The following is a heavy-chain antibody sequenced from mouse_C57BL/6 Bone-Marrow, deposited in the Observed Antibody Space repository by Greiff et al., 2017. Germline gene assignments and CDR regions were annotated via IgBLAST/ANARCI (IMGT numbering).Heavy chain of an antibody. Sequence: VQLQQPGAELVRPGTSVKLSCKASGYTFTSYWMHWVKQRPGQGLEWIGVIDPSDSYTNYNQKFKGKATLTVDTSSSTAYMQLSSLTSEDSAVYYCASVYGPWFAYWGQGTLVTVSA. D-gene: IGHD1-1*01. CDR3: ASVYGPWFAY. J-gene: IGHJ3*01. CDR1: GYTFTSYW. V-gene: IGHV1-59*01. CDR2: IDPSDSYT.